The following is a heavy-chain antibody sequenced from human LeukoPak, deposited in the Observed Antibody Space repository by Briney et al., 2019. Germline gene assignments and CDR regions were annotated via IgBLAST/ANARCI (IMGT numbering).Heavy chain of an antibody. D-gene: IGHD6-19*01. CDR2: TYYRSKWYS. CDR3: ARTTTVTVAGGFDC. J-gene: IGHJ4*02. V-gene: IGHV6-1*01. CDR1: GDSVSSNSVS. Sequence: SQTLSLTCAISGDSVSSNSVSWNWIRPSPSRGLEWQGRTYYRSKWYSDYAVSVNGRLTINPDTSKNQFSLQLRSVTPEDTAVYYCARTTTVTVAGGFDCWGQGTLVTVSS.